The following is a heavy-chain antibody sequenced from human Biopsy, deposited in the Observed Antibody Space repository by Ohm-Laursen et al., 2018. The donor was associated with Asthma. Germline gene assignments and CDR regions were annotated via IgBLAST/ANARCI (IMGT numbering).Heavy chain of an antibody. CDR3: ARAQDYYDSRGYYRSFDY. D-gene: IGHD3-22*01. V-gene: IGHV4-31*03. CDR2: IYYSGST. J-gene: IGHJ4*02. CDR1: YGSITSGGYY. Sequence: SQTLSLTCTVSYGSITSGGYYWNWIRQHPGKGLQWIGFIYYSGSTYYNPSLMSRVSISINTSKNQFTLKLSSVTAADTAVYYCARAQDYYDSRGYYRSFDYWGQGTLVTVSS.